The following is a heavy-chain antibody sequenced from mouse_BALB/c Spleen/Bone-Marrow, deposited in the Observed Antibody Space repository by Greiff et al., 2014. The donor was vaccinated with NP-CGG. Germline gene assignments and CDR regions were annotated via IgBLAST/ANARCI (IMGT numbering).Heavy chain of an antibody. CDR1: GFTFTDYY. CDR3: AREIINDCHWYFHV. D-gene: IGHD1-1*01. Sequence: EVLLVESGGGLVQPGGSLRFSCATSGFTFTDYYMSWVRQLPGKALEWLGFISNKAIGYTTEYSASVKGRFTISRDNSQSILYLQMTSLRTEDSATNYCAREIINDCHWYFHVWGTGATVTVSS. J-gene: IGHJ1*03. CDR2: ISNKAIGYTT. V-gene: IGHV7-3*02.